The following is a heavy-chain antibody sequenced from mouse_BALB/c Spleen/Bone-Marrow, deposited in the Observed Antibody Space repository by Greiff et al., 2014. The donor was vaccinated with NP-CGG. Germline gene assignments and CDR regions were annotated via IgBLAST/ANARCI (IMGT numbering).Heavy chain of an antibody. CDR1: GYTFTDYW. J-gene: IGHJ2*01. CDR2: IDTSDSYT. Sequence: VQLQQSGAELVMPGASVKMSCKASGYTFTDYWMHWVKQRPGQGLEWIGAIDTSDSYTSYNQKFKGKATLTVDESSSTAYMQLSSLTSEDSAVYYCAFYDGNDGDYWGQGTPLTVSA. CDR3: AFYDGNDGDY. V-gene: IGHV1-69*01. D-gene: IGHD2-2*01.